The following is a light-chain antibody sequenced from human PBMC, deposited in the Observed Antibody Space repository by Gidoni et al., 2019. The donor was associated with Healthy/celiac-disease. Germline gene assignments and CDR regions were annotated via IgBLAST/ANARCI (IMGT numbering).Light chain of an antibody. J-gene: IGLJ2*01. Sequence: QSVLTQPPSVSGAPGQRVTRSCTGSSSHIGAGHDVHWSHQLPGPAPTLLLYGHSNRPSGVPDRFSGSKSGTSASLAITGLQAEDEADYYCQSYDSSLSVVFGGGTKLTVL. CDR1: SSHIGAGHD. CDR3: QSYDSSLSVV. CDR2: GHS. V-gene: IGLV1-40*01.